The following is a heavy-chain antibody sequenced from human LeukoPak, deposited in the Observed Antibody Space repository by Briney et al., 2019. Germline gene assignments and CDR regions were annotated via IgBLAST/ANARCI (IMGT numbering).Heavy chain of an antibody. D-gene: IGHD5-24*01. CDR2: IYYSGST. CDR3: ARLEMATSTFDI. V-gene: IGHV4-59*08. CDR1: GGSISSYY. Sequence: SETLSLTCTVSGGSISSYYWSWIRQPPGKGLEWIGYIYYSGSTNYNPSLKSRVTISVDTSKNQFSLKLTSVTAADTALYYCARLEMATSTFDIWGQGTMVTVSS. J-gene: IGHJ3*02.